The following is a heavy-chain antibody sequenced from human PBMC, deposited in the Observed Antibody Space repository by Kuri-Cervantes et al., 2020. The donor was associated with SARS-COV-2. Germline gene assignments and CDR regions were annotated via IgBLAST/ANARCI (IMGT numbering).Heavy chain of an antibody. V-gene: IGHV3-64D*08. CDR1: GFTFSSYA. J-gene: IGHJ6*02. D-gene: IGHD2-2*02. CDR3: VKDECSSTSCYTGGYYYYYYGMDV. CDR2: ISSNGGST. Sequence: GESLKISCPASGFTFSSYAMHWVRQAPGKGLEYVSAISSNGGSTYYADSVKGRFTISRDNSKNTLYLQMSSLRAEDTAVYYCVKDECSSTSCYTGGYYYYYYGMDVWGQGTTVTVSS.